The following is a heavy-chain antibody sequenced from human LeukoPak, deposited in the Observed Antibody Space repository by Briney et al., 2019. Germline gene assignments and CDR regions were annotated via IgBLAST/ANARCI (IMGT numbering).Heavy chain of an antibody. J-gene: IGHJ4*02. D-gene: IGHD3-22*01. CDR3: AKVVKVYYDSSVYGRGLDY. Sequence: GGSLRLSCAASGFTFSSYAMSWVRQAPGKGLEWVSAISGSGGSTYYSDSVKGRFTISRDNSKNTLYLQMNSLRAEDTAVYYCAKVVKVYYDSSVYGRGLDYWGPGTLVTVSS. CDR1: GFTFSSYA. CDR2: ISGSGGST. V-gene: IGHV3-23*01.